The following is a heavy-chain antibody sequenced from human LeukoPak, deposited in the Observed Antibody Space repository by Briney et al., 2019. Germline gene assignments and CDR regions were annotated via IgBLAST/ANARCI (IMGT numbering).Heavy chain of an antibody. J-gene: IGHJ4*02. CDR1: GFSFSRYW. V-gene: IGHV3-7*01. D-gene: IGHD6-19*01. CDR2: INQDGSEK. CDR3: ARERSSGAVGTSLVY. Sequence: GGSLRLSCVDSGFSFSRYWVSSVRQAPGKGLEWVANINQDGSEKHYVDSVRGRFAISRDNDKNSLYLQMNSLRAEDTAVNYCARERSSGAVGTSLVYWGQGTLVTVSS.